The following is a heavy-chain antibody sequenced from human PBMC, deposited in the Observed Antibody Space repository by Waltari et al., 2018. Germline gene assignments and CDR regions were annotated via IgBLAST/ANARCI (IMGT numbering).Heavy chain of an antibody. J-gene: IGHJ4*02. CDR2: ITTYNGNT. CDR1: GYTFTAYG. V-gene: IGHV1-18*01. Sequence: QVQLVQSGPEVRKPGASVKVSCKASGYTFTAYGINWVRQAPGQGLEWMGWITTYNGNTNYAQNLQGRVSMTRDTTRRTAYMELRSLRSDDTAVYYCARGDSITGSEYFFDNWGQGTLVTVSS. CDR3: ARGDSITGSEYFFDN. D-gene: IGHD1-20*01.